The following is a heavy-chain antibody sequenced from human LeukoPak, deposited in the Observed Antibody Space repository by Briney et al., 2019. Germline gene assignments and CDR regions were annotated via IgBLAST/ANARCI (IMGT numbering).Heavy chain of an antibody. D-gene: IGHD3-22*01. V-gene: IGHV4-59*05. CDR2: ISYSGST. Sequence: SETLSLTYSVSGASIRTYYWSWIRQPPGKGLEWIGSISYSGSTYYNPSLKSRVTISVDTSKNQFSLNLSSLTAADTAVYYCASRRQGGYYPHYYYYGMDVWGQGTTVTVSS. J-gene: IGHJ6*02. CDR1: GASIRTYY. CDR3: ASRRQGGYYPHYYYYGMDV.